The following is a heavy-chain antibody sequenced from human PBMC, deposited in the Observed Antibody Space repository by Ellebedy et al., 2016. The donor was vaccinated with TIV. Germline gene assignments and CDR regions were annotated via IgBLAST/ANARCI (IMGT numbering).Heavy chain of an antibody. CDR2: IYYSGST. V-gene: IGHV4-59*08. J-gene: IGHJ3*02. Sequence: MPSETLSLTCTVPGGSISSYSWSWIRQPPGKGLEWIGYIYYSGSTNYNPSLKSRVTFSVDTSKKQFSLKLSSVTAADTAVYYCARERSYDFWSGYYTPHDAFDIWGQGTMVTVFS. D-gene: IGHD3-3*01. CDR3: ARERSYDFWSGYYTPHDAFDI. CDR1: GGSISSYS.